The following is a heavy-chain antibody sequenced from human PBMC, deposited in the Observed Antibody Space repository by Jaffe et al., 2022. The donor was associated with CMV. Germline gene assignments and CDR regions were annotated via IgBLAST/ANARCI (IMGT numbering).Heavy chain of an antibody. V-gene: IGHV4-34*01. J-gene: IGHJ4*02. D-gene: IGHD6-19*01. CDR1: GGSFSGYY. CDR2: INHSGST. CDR3: AGRKITHSSGADY. Sequence: QVQLQQWGAGLLKPSETLSLTCAVYGGSFSGYYWSWIRQPPGKGLEWIGEINHSGSTNYNPSLKSRVTISVDTSKNQFSLKLSSVTAADTAVYYCAGRKITHSSGADYWGQGTLVTVSS.